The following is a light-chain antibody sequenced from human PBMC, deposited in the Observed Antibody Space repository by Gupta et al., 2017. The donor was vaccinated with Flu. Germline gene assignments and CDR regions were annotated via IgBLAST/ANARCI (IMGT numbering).Light chain of an antibody. J-gene: IGLJ3*02. CDR2: EIS. V-gene: IGLV1-47*01. Sequence: VTLSCTTGSSNVGNNYVYWYQQHPGAAPKLIIYEISHRPSGVPDRFSGSKSGTTASLTITGLQAEDEADYYCSTYNNSRSARVFGGGTKLTVL. CDR3: STYNNSRSARV. CDR1: SSNVGNNY.